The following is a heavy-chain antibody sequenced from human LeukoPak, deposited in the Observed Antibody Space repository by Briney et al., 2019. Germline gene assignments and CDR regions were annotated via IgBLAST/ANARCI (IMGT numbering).Heavy chain of an antibody. D-gene: IGHD1-26*01. J-gene: IGHJ4*02. CDR1: GFSFSNYY. CDR2: IKVDGSEK. V-gene: IGHV3-7*01. CDR3: QRHRKFRIVGTSQNYFDH. Sequence: GGSLRLSCAVSGFSFSNYYMTCVRQAPGKGLEWVATIKVDGSEKHYVDSVKGRFTISRDNAQHSLYLQLNSLRAEDTALYYCQRHRKFRIVGTSQNYFDHWGQRTLVTVSS.